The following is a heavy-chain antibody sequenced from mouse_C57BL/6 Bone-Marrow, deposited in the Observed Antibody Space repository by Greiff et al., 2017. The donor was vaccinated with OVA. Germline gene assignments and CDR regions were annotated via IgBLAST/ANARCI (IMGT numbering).Heavy chain of an antibody. CDR2: ISSGGSYT. J-gene: IGHJ4*01. V-gene: IGHV5-6*01. Sequence: EVKLVESGGDLVKPGGSLKLSCAASGFTFSSYGMSWVRQTPDKRLEWVATISSGGSYTYYPDSVKGRFTISRDNAKNSLYLQMSSLKSEDTAMYYCARQGIGEWLLPAMDYWGQGTSVTVSS. D-gene: IGHD2-3*01. CDR1: GFTFSSYG. CDR3: ARQGIGEWLLPAMDY.